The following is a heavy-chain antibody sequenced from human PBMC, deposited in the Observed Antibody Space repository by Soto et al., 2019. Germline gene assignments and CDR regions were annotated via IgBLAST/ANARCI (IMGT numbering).Heavy chain of an antibody. J-gene: IGHJ6*02. CDR2: MNPNSGNT. Sequence: ASVKVSCKASGYTFTSYDINWVRQATGQGLEWMGWMNPNSGNTGYAQKFQGRVTMTRNTSISTAYMELSSLRSEDTAVYYCAREIAVAGRYYGMDVWGQGTTVIAAS. CDR1: GYTFTSYD. V-gene: IGHV1-8*01. CDR3: AREIAVAGRYYGMDV. D-gene: IGHD6-19*01.